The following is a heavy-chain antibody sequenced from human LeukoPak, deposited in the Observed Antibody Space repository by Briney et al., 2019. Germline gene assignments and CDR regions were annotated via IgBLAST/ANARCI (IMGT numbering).Heavy chain of an antibody. J-gene: IGHJ4*02. V-gene: IGHV3-9*01. Sequence: PGGSLRLSCAASGFTFDDYAMHWVRQAPGKGLEWVSGISWNSGLIDYADSVKGRFTISRDNARNSLYLQMNSLKAGDTAFYYCAKVGIFGLVTYYFDYWGQGTLVTVSS. CDR3: AKVGIFGLVTYYFDY. CDR1: GFTFDDYA. D-gene: IGHD3/OR15-3a*01. CDR2: ISWNSGLI.